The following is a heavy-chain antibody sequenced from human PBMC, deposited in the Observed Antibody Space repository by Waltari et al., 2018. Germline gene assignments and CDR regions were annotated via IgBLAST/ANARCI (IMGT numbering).Heavy chain of an antibody. CDR1: GLTVSSIY. Sequence: EVQLVETGGGLIQPGGSLRLSCAVSGLTVSSIYMSWVRQAPGKGLEWVSYLSTDGNTYYADSQKGRITISRDNSKNSLFLQMNSLSVEDTTVYYCARGSIYAGALDYWGQGALVTVSS. CDR2: LSTDGNT. CDR3: ARGSIYAGALDY. J-gene: IGHJ4*02. D-gene: IGHD2-21*01. V-gene: IGHV3-53*02.